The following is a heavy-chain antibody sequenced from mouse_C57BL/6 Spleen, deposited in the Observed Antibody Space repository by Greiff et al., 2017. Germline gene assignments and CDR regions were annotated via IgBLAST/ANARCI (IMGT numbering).Heavy chain of an antibody. V-gene: IGHV1-55*01. D-gene: IGHD3-2*02. CDR1: GYTFTSYW. Sequence: QVQLQQPGAELVKPGASVKMSCKAYGYTFTSYWITWVKQRPGQGLEWIGDIYPGSGSTNSNEKFKSKATLTVDTSSSTAYMQLSSLTSEDSAVYYCARGDSSGSVAYWGQGTLVTVSA. CDR3: ARGDSSGSVAY. J-gene: IGHJ3*01. CDR2: IYPGSGST.